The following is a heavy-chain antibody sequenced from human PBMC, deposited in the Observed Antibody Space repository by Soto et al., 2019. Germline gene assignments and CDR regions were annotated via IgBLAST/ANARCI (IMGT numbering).Heavy chain of an antibody. V-gene: IGHV3-21*01. D-gene: IGHD3-3*02. CDR1: GFTFSSYS. CDR2: ISSSSSYI. CDR3: AGIASSPNWFDP. J-gene: IGHJ5*02. Sequence: GGSLRLSCAASGFTFSSYSMNWVRQAPGKGLEWVSSISSSSSYIYYADSVKGRFTISRDNAKNSLYLQMNSLRAEDTAVYYCAGIASSPNWFDPWGQGTLGTVSS.